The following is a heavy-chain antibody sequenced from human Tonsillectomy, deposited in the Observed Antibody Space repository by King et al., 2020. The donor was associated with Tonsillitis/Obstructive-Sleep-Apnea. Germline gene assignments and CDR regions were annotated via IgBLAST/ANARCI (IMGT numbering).Heavy chain of an antibody. CDR3: ARGVPYYDSSGYYVY. Sequence: VQLVESGGGLVQPGGSLRLSCAASGFTFCTYWMHWVRQTPGKGLVWVSRINSDGSNTNYADSVKGRFTISRDNAKNTLYLQMNSLRAEDTAVYYCARGVPYYDSSGYYVYWGQGTLVTVSS. CDR1: GFTFCTYW. D-gene: IGHD3-22*01. CDR2: INSDGSNT. V-gene: IGHV3-74*01. J-gene: IGHJ4*02.